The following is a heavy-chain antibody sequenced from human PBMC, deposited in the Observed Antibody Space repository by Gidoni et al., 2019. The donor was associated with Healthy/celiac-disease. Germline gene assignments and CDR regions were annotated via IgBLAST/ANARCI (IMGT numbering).Heavy chain of an antibody. CDR2: ISGSGGST. CDR1: GFTFRSYA. Sequence: EVQLLESGGGLVQPGGSLRLSCAASGFTFRSYAMSWVRQAPGKGLEWVSAISGSGGSTYYADSVKGRFTISRDNSKNTLYLQMNSLRAEDTAVYYCAKQGIAVGRRFDYWGQGTLVTVSS. J-gene: IGHJ4*02. V-gene: IGHV3-23*01. D-gene: IGHD6-19*01. CDR3: AKQGIAVGRRFDY.